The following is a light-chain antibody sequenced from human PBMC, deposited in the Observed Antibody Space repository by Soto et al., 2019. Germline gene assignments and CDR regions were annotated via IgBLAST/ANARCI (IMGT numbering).Light chain of an antibody. V-gene: IGLV2-14*01. CDR2: EVS. J-gene: IGLJ1*01. CDR1: SSDVGGYNY. CDR3: SSYTSSSILYV. Sequence: QSVLTQPASVSGSPGQSITISCTGTSSDVGGYNYVSWYQQHPGKAPKLMIYEVSNRPSGLSNRFSGSKPGNTASLTISGLQAEDEADYYCSSYTSSSILYVFGTGTKLTVL.